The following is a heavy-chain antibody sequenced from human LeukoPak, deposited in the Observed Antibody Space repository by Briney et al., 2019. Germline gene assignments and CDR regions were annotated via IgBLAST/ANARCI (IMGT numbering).Heavy chain of an antibody. V-gene: IGHV1-2*02. D-gene: IGHD2-2*01. Sequence: ASVKVSCKASGYTFTGYYMHWVRQDPGQGLEWMGWINPNSGGTNYAQKFQGRVTMTRDTSISTAYMELSRLRSDDTAVYYCARDLAYCSSTSCYPWGQGTLVTVSS. CDR1: GYTFTGYY. J-gene: IGHJ5*02. CDR3: ARDLAYCSSTSCYP. CDR2: INPNSGGT.